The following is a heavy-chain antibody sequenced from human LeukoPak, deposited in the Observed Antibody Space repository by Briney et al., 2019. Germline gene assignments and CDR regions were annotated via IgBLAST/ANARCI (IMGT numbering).Heavy chain of an antibody. Sequence: PGGSLRLSCAASGFTFSSYAMSSVRQAPGKGLEWVSAICGSGGRTYYADSVEGRFTISRVKLRTALYLEMDRQRGENTAVYYCAKDLGGSYYVGGYWGQGTLVTVSS. CDR2: ICGSGGRT. J-gene: IGHJ4*01. V-gene: IGHV3-23*01. CDR3: AKDLGGSYYVGGY. CDR1: GFTFSSYA. D-gene: IGHD1-26*01.